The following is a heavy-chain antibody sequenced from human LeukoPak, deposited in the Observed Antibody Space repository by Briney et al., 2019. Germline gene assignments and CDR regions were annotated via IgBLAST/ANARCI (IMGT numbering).Heavy chain of an antibody. Sequence: SETLSLTCAVSGYFISSGYYWGWIRQPPGKGLEYIGSIYHSGSTYYNPSLKSRVTISVDTSKNQFSLKLSSVTAADTAAHYCARFVGAATTSHVDYWGQGTLVTVSS. CDR1: GYFISSGYY. V-gene: IGHV4-38-2*01. CDR3: ARFVGAATTSHVDY. D-gene: IGHD1-26*01. CDR2: IYHSGST. J-gene: IGHJ4*02.